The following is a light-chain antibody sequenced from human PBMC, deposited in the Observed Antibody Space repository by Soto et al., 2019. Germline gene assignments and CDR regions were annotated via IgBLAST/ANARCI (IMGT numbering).Light chain of an antibody. Sequence: DIVMTQSPLSLPVTPGEPASISCRSSQSLLHSNGYNYLDWYLQKPGQSPQLLIYWGSNRASGVPDRCSGSGSGTYFTLKISRVEAEDVGDYYCMQAIQTPWTFGQGTKVDIQ. CDR1: QSLLHSNGYNY. V-gene: IGKV2-28*01. CDR3: MQAIQTPWT. CDR2: WGS. J-gene: IGKJ1*01.